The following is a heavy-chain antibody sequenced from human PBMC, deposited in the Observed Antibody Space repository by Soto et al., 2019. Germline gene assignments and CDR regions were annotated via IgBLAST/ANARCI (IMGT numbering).Heavy chain of an antibody. D-gene: IGHD6-13*01. J-gene: IGHJ4*02. CDR1: GFTFSTCV. CDR3: AKGLINGRWYAED. V-gene: IGHV3-23*01. CDR2: ITDSGSGT. Sequence: EVHLLESGGGLVHPGESLRLSCGASGFTFSTCVMTWVRQAPGKGLEWVSCITDSGSGTYYADSVKGRFTISRDNSKNTMYLQMNNLRAEDTGVYYCAKGLINGRWYAEDWGQGTLVTV.